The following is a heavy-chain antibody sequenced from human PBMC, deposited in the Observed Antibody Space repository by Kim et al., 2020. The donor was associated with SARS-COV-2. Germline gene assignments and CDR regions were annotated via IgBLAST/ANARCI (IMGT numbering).Heavy chain of an antibody. J-gene: IGHJ5*02. CDR2: ISYDGSNK. V-gene: IGHV3-30*18. CDR3: AKDRKTTCFDP. Sequence: GGSLRLSCAASGFTFSSSGMHWVRQAPGKGLEWVSGISYDGSNKYYADSVKGRFTISRDNSKNTLYLQMNSLRAEDTAVYYCAKDRKTTCFDPWGQGTLVTVSS. D-gene: IGHD1-1*01. CDR1: GFTFSSSG.